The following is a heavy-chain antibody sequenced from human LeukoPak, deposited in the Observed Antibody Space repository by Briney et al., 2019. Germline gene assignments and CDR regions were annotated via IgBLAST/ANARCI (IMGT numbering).Heavy chain of an antibody. J-gene: IGHJ3*02. V-gene: IGHV3-23*01. CDR2: ISGGGGST. CDR3: AKDRRGNAPRGAFDI. CDR1: GFTFSSYA. Sequence: GGSLRLSCAVSGFTFSSYAMSWVRQAPGKGLEWVSGISGGGGSTYYADSVKGRFTISRDNSKNTLYLQMNSLRAEDTAVYYCAKDRRGNAPRGAFDIWGQGTMVTVSS. D-gene: IGHD1-1*01.